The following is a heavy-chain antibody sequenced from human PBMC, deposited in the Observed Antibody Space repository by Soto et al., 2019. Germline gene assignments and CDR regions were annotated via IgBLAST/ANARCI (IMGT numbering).Heavy chain of an antibody. D-gene: IGHD3-10*01. J-gene: IGHJ6*02. CDR2: INQSGTT. CDR1: GGSFREYY. V-gene: IGHV4-34*01. CDR3: ARDIITVIGGQIYYYFGMDV. Sequence: SETLSLTXAVGGGSFREYYWSWIRQPPGKGLEWIGEINQSGTTHYNPSLKRRLNITIDTSKNQFSLKLTSVTAADTATYYCARDIITVIGGQIYYYFGMDVWGQGTTVTVSS.